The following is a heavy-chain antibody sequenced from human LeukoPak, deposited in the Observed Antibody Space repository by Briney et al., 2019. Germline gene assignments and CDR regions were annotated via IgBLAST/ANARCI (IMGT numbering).Heavy chain of an antibody. CDR1: GGSISSYY. V-gene: IGHV4-59*01. Sequence: PSETLSLTCTVSGGSISSYYWSWIRQPPGKGLEWIGYIYYSGSTNYNPSLKSRVTISVDTSKNQFSLKLGSVTAADTAIYYCARGGSGGNLVDYWGQGTLVTVSS. CDR2: IYYSGST. CDR3: ARGGSGGNLVDY. J-gene: IGHJ4*02. D-gene: IGHD2-15*01.